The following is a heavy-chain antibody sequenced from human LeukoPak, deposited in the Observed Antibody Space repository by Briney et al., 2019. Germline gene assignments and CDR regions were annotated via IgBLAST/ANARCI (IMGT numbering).Heavy chain of an antibody. D-gene: IGHD6-6*01. Sequence: ASVKVSRKASGYTFTGYYMHWGRQAPGQGREGMGWINPNSGGTNYAQKFQGRVTITRDTSISTAYMELRRLRSDDTAVYYCASVGQNAARSFDYWGQGTLVPVSS. V-gene: IGHV1-2*02. CDR2: INPNSGGT. J-gene: IGHJ4*02. CDR3: ASVGQNAARSFDY. CDR1: GYTFTGYY.